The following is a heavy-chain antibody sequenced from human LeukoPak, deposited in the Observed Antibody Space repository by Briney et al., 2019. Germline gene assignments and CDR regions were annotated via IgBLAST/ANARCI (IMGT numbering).Heavy chain of an antibody. CDR1: GFTFSSYA. V-gene: IGHV3-23*01. D-gene: IGHD3-16*01. CDR2: ISGSGGST. CDR3: VDLGLLDYYYMDV. J-gene: IGHJ6*03. Sequence: PGGSLRLSCAASGFTFSSYAMSWVRQAPGKGLEWVSAISGSGGSTYYADSVKGRFTISRDNSKNTLYLQMNSLRAEDTAVYYCVDLGLLDYYYMDVWGKGTTVTVSS.